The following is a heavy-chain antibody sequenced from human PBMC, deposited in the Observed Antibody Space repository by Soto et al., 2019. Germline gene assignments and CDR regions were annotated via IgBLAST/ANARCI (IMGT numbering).Heavy chain of an antibody. Sequence: QVQLVQSGAEVKKPGSSVKVSCKASGGTFSSYAISWVRQAPGQGLEWMGGIIPIFGTANYAQKFQGRVTITADESTSTAYMELSSLRSEDTAVYYCARGRLGIVANYYYGMDVWGQGTTVTVSS. D-gene: IGHD7-27*01. V-gene: IGHV1-69*12. CDR1: GGTFSSYA. CDR3: ARGRLGIVANYYYGMDV. CDR2: IIPIFGTA. J-gene: IGHJ6*02.